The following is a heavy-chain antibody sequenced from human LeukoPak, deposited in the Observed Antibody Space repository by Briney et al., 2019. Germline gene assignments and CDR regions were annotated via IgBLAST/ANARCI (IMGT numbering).Heavy chain of an antibody. J-gene: IGHJ4*02. CDR3: ARRSLAAAGLTRFDY. CDR2: MNPNSGNT. CDR1: GYTFTSYD. Sequence: ASVKVSCKASGYTFTSYDINWVRQATGQGLEWMGWMNPNSGNTGYAQKCQGRVTITRNTSISTAYMELSSLRSEDTAVYYCARRSLAAAGLTRFDYWGQGTLVTVSS. D-gene: IGHD6-13*01. V-gene: IGHV1-8*03.